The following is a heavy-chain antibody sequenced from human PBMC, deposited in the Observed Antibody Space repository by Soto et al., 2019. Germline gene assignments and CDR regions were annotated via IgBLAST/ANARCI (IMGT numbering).Heavy chain of an antibody. J-gene: IGHJ4*02. CDR1: GFPFSSYW. V-gene: IGHV3-74*01. CDR3: ARGYGDRSERNGALGRL. Sequence: EVQLVESGGGLVQPGESLTLSCAASGFPFSSYWMHWVRQAPGKGLVWVSRIKSDGTGTYYADSVQDRYTISRDNARNQGYLQMSSPRVEATALSFPARGYGDRSERNGALGRLWGQGPLVTVSS. CDR2: IKSDGTGT. D-gene: IGHD2-8*01.